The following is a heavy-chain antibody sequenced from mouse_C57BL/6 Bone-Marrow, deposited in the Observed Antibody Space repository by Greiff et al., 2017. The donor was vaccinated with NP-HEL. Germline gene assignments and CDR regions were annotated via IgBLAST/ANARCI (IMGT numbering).Heavy chain of an antibody. CDR1: GYTFTSYW. Sequence: QVQLQQSGAELVKPGASVKMSCKASGYTFTSYWITWVKQRPGQGLEWIGDIYPGSGSTNYNEKFKSKATLTVDTSSSTAYMQLSSLTSEDSAVYYGARGDYYGSSSFDYWGQGTTLTVSS. J-gene: IGHJ2*01. CDR2: IYPGSGST. CDR3: ARGDYYGSSSFDY. D-gene: IGHD1-1*01. V-gene: IGHV1-55*01.